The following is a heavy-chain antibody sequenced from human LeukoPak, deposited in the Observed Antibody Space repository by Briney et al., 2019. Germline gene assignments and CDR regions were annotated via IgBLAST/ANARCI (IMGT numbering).Heavy chain of an antibody. CDR3: ASGSSTGHYFDY. V-gene: IGHV3-9*01. Sequence: GGSLRLSCAASGFTFDDYAMHWVRQAPGKGLEWVSGISWNSGIIGYGDSVKGRFTISRDNAKNSLYLQMNSLRTEDTALYYCASGSSTGHYFDYWGQGTLVTVSS. D-gene: IGHD1-26*01. CDR2: ISWNSGII. J-gene: IGHJ4*02. CDR1: GFTFDDYA.